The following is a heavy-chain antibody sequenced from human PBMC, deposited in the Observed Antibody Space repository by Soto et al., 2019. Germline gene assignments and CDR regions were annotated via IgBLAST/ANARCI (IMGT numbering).Heavy chain of an antibody. J-gene: IGHJ6*02. CDR3: ARGSKYCISTSCYPDV. V-gene: IGHV3-23*01. CDR1: GFTFSSYA. CDR2: ISGSGGST. D-gene: IGHD2-2*01. Sequence: PGGSLRLSCAASGFTFSSYAMSWVRQAPGKGLEWVSAISGSGGSTYYADSVKGRFTISRDNSKNTLYLQMNSLRAEDTAVYYCARGSKYCISTSCYPDVWGQGTTVTVSS.